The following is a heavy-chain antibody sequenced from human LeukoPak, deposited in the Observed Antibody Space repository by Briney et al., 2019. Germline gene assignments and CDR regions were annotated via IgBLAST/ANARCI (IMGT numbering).Heavy chain of an antibody. J-gene: IGHJ4*02. Sequence: GGSLRLSYAASGFTFDDYAMHWVRQAPGKGLEWVSLISGDGGSTYYADSVKGRFTISRDNSKNSLYLQMNSLRTEDTALYYCAKVPYYYDSSGYYSVDYWGQGTLVTVSS. CDR3: AKVPYYYDSSGYYSVDY. CDR1: GFTFDDYA. V-gene: IGHV3-43*02. D-gene: IGHD3-22*01. CDR2: ISGDGGST.